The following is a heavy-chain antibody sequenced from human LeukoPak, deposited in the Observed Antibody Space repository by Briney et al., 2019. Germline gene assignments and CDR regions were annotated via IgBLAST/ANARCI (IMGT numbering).Heavy chain of an antibody. V-gene: IGHV3-21*01. CDR2: ISTSSTYI. D-gene: IGHD1-26*01. CDR3: ARDASGSSTGLIDF. CDR1: AFTLRSYS. Sequence: PGGSLRLSCVASAFTLRSYSMHWVRQAPGKGLEWVSYISTSSTYIYYADSVMGRFTISRDNAKNSLYLHMSSLRAEDTAVYYCARDASGSSTGLIDFWGQGTLVTVSS. J-gene: IGHJ4*02.